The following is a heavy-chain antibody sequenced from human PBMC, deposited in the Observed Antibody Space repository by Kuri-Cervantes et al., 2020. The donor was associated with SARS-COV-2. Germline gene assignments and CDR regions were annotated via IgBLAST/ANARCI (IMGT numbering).Heavy chain of an antibody. CDR3: ARVMKDYDFWSGYSEYQNWFDP. D-gene: IGHD3-3*01. Sequence: GSLRLSCAASGFTFSSYWMSWVRQAPGKGLEWVANIKQDGSEKYYVDSVKGRFTISRDNAKNSLYLQMNSLRAEDTAVYYCARVMKDYDFWSGYSEYQNWFDPWGQGTLVTVSS. CDR1: GFTFSSYW. J-gene: IGHJ5*02. CDR2: IKQDGSEK. V-gene: IGHV3-7*01.